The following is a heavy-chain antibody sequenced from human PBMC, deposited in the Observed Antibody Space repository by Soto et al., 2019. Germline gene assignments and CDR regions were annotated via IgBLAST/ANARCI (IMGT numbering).Heavy chain of an antibody. J-gene: IGHJ4*02. CDR1: GGSFSGYY. Sequence: QLQLQQLGAGLLKPSETLSLTCAVYGGSFSGYYWSWIRQPPGKGLEWIGEINPSARTNYNPSLNSRVTISVDKSKNQFSLKLSSVTAADTAVYFCARGGYSGYAFWGQGTLVTVSS. D-gene: IGHD5-12*01. V-gene: IGHV4-34*01. CDR3: ARGGYSGYAF. CDR2: INPSART.